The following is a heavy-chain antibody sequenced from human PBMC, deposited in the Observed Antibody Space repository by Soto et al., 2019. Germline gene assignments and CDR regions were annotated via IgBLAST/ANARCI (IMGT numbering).Heavy chain of an antibody. CDR2: IIPIFGTA. CDR3: ATSDVEYYFHYGMDV. J-gene: IGHJ6*02. V-gene: IGHV1-69*13. CDR1: GGTFSSYA. Sequence: SSVKVSCNASGGTFSSYAISWVRQAPGQGLEWMGGIIPIFGTANYAQKFQGRVTITADESTSTAYMELSSLRSEDTAVYYRATSDVEYYFHYGMDVWGQGTTVTVSS.